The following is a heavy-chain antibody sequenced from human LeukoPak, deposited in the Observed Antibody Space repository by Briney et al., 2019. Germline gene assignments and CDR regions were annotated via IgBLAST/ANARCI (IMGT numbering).Heavy chain of an antibody. V-gene: IGHV1-8*01. CDR2: MNPNSGNT. J-gene: IGHJ6*02. CDR1: GYTFTSYD. D-gene: IGHD2-2*02. CDR3: ARGLYCSSTSCYTGYYYYGMDV. Sequence: ASVKVSCKASGYTFTSYDINWVRQATGQGLEWMGWMNPNSGNTGYAQKFQGRVTMTRNTSISTAYMELSSLRSEDTAVYYCARGLYCSSTSCYTGYYYYGMDVWGQGTTVTVSS.